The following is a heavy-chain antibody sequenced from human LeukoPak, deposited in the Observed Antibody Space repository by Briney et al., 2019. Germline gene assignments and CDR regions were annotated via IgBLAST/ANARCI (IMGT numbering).Heavy chain of an antibody. CDR2: ISGSGGST. Sequence: GGSLRLSCAASGFTFSSYAMSWVRQAPGKGLEWVSAISGSGGSTYYADSVKGRFTISRDTSKTTLYLQMNSLRAETTDVNLSAQDAYDIWGQGTLVTVSS. J-gene: IGHJ3*02. CDR3: AQDAYDI. CDR1: GFTFSSYA. V-gene: IGHV3-23*01.